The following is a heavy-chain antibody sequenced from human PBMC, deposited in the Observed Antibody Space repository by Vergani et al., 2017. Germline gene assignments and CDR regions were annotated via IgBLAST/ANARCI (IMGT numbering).Heavy chain of an antibody. V-gene: IGHV1-18*01. J-gene: IGHJ6*03. CDR1: GYTFTSYG. Sequence: QVQLVQSGAEVKKPGASVKVSCKASGYTFTSYGISWVRQAPGQGLEWMGWINAGNGNTKYSQKFQGRVTITRDTSASTAYMELSSLRSEDTAVYYCARGKYYDFWSGYYTRSDYYYMDVWGKGP. D-gene: IGHD3-3*01. CDR3: ARGKYYDFWSGYYTRSDYYYMDV. CDR2: INAGNGNT.